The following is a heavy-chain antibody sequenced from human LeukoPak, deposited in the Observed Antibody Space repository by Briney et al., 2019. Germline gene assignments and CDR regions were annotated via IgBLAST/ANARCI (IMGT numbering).Heavy chain of an antibody. D-gene: IGHD3-9*01. CDR3: ARDYDILTGYTNWFDP. CDR1: GFTFSSYS. Sequence: LPGGSLRLSCAASGFTFSSYSMTWVRQAPGKGLEWVSYISSSSGTIYYADSVKGRFTISRDNAKNSLYLQMNSLRDEDTAVYYCARDYDILTGYTNWFDPWGQGTLVTVSS. J-gene: IGHJ5*02. V-gene: IGHV3-48*02. CDR2: ISSSSGTI.